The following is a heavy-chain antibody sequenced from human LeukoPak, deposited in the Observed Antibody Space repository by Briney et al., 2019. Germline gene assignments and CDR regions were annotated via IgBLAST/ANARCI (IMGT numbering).Heavy chain of an antibody. D-gene: IGHD3-3*01. CDR1: GFTFSSYA. V-gene: IGHV3-23*01. Sequence: PGGPLRLSCAASGFTFSSYAMSWVRQAPGKGLEWVSAISGSGGSTYYADSVKGRFTISRDNSKNTLYLQMNSLRAEDTAVYYCAKDNDFWSGFGDAFDIWGQGTMVTVSS. J-gene: IGHJ3*02. CDR2: ISGSGGST. CDR3: AKDNDFWSGFGDAFDI.